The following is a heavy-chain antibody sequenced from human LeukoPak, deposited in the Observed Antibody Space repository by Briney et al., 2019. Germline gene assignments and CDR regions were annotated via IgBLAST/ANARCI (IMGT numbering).Heavy chain of an antibody. CDR3: ARGWIQLWPYDF. CDR1: GFTFSSYW. D-gene: IGHD5-18*01. CDR2: IDSDGSST. J-gene: IGHJ4*02. V-gene: IGHV3-74*01. Sequence: TGGSLRLSCAASGFTFSSYWMHWVRQAPGKGLVWVSRIDSDGSSTSYADSVKGRFTISRDNAKNTLYLQMNSLRAEDTAVYYCARGWIQLWPYDFWGQGTLVTVSS.